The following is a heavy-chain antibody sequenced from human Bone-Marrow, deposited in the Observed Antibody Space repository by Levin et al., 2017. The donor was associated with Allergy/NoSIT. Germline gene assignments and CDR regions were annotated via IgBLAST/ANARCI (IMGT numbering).Heavy chain of an antibody. D-gene: IGHD4-17*01. V-gene: IGHV3-23*01. CDR3: AKTTVEGGDYLDYFDY. J-gene: IGHJ4*02. CDR2: ITGGGHIS. Sequence: GESLKISCAASGFTFRTYAMSWVRQAPGKGLEWVSSITGGGHISYYPDSVKGRFTISRDNSKNTLYLQVNSLRAEDTAVYFCAKTTVEGGDYLDYFDYWGQGTLVTVSS. CDR1: GFTFRTYA.